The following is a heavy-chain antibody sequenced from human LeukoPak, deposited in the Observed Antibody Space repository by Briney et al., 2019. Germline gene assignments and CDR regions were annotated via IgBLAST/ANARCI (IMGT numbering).Heavy chain of an antibody. CDR1: GFTFSSYA. CDR2: INDSGST. J-gene: IGHJ4*02. V-gene: IGHV4-34*01. D-gene: IGHD6-13*01. CDR3: ARVPTSSWPSPDY. Sequence: PGGSLRLSCAASGFTFSSYAMSWVRQAPGKGLEWIGEINDSGSTDYNPSLTSRVTISVDTSKNQFSLRLSSVTAADTAVYHCARVPTSSWPSPDYWGQGTLVTVSS.